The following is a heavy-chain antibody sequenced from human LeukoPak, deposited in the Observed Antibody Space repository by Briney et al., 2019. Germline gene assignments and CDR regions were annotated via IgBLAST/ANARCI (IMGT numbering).Heavy chain of an antibody. V-gene: IGHV3-21*01. CDR1: GFTFSSYS. Sequence: GGSLRLSCAASGFTFSSYSMNWVRQAPGKGLEWVSSISSSSSFIYYADSVKGRFTISRDNAKNSLYLQMNSLRAEDKAVYYCARDITIFGVADYYYYYMDVWGKGTTVTVSS. CDR2: ISSSSSFI. CDR3: ARDITIFGVADYYYYYMDV. J-gene: IGHJ6*03. D-gene: IGHD3-3*01.